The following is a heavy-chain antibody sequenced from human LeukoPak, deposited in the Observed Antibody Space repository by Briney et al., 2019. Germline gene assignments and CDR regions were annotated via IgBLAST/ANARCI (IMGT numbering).Heavy chain of an antibody. CDR1: GGSISSSSYY. Sequence: PSETLSLTCTVSGGSISSSSYYWGWIRQPPGKGLGWIGSIYYSGSTYYNPSLKSRVTISVDTSKNQFSLKLSSVTAADTAVYYCARGDYDYVWGSYRYGAFDIWGQGTMVTVSS. CDR3: ARGDYDYVWGSYRYGAFDI. V-gene: IGHV4-39*07. CDR2: IYYSGST. J-gene: IGHJ3*02. D-gene: IGHD3-16*02.